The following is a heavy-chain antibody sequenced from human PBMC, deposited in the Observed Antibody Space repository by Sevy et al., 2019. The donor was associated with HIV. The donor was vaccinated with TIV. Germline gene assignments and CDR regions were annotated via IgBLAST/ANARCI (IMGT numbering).Heavy chain of an antibody. D-gene: IGHD4-17*01. CDR2: INPNSGGT. CDR3: ARTAINDYGDYYYYGMDV. Sequence: ASVKVSCKASGYTFTGYYMHWVRQAPGQGLEWMGWINPNSGGTNYAQKFQGRVTMTRDTSISTAYMGLSRLRSDDTAVYYCARTAINDYGDYYYYGMDVWGQGTTVTVSS. V-gene: IGHV1-2*02. CDR1: GYTFTGYY. J-gene: IGHJ6*02.